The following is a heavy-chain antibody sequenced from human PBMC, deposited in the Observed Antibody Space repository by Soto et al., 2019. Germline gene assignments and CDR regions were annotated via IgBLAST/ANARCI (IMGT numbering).Heavy chain of an antibody. Sequence: QVQLVQSGAEVKKPGASVKVSCKASGYTFISYGINWVRQAPGQGLEWMGWISAYNGNTNYAQKLQGRVTLTTDTATSTACMELRCLRSDDTAVYYCARDKGDGSGSYYGYWGQGTLVTVSS. J-gene: IGHJ4*02. CDR2: ISAYNGNT. V-gene: IGHV1-18*01. CDR3: ARDKGDGSGSYYGY. D-gene: IGHD3-10*01. CDR1: GYTFISYG.